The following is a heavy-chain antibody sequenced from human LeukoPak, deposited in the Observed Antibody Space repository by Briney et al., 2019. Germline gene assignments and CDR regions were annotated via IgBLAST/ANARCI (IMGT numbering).Heavy chain of an antibody. Sequence: ASVKVSCKASGYTFTSYNMQWVRQAPGQGLEGMGIINPSGGDTGYAQKFQGRVTMTRDTSTSTVYMELSSLRSEDTAVYYCAREKIHVFDIWGQGTMVTVSS. J-gene: IGHJ3*02. CDR3: AREKIHVFDI. CDR2: INPSGGDT. V-gene: IGHV1-46*01. CDR1: GYTFTSYN.